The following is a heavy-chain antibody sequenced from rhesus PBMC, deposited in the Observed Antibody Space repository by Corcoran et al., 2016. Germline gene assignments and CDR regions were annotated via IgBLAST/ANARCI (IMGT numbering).Heavy chain of an antibody. V-gene: IGHV3-136*01. CDR1: GFTFSSYD. J-gene: IGHJ6*01. CDR3: TRVEYCTGSGCYGLYGLDS. CDR2: ISYTGKTI. Sequence: EVQLVESGGGLVQPGGSLRLSCAASGFTFSSYDMSWVRQAPGKGLEWVSYISYTGKTIYYDDSVKGRFTISRDNAKNSLSLQMSSLRAEDTAVYYCTRVEYCTGSGCYGLYGLDSWGQGVVVTVSS. D-gene: IGHD2-21*01.